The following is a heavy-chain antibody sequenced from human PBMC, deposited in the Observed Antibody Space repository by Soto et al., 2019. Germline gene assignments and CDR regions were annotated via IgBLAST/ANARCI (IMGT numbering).Heavy chain of an antibody. CDR1: GYTFTSYG. CDR3: ARSSSSTYYYYYYMDV. Sequence: ASVKVSCKASGYTFTSYGISWVRQAPGQGLEWMGWISAYNGNTNYAQKLQGRVTMTTDTSTSTAYMELRSLRSDDTAVYYCARSSSSTYYYYYYMDVWGKGTTVTVSS. V-gene: IGHV1-18*01. D-gene: IGHD6-13*01. J-gene: IGHJ6*03. CDR2: ISAYNGNT.